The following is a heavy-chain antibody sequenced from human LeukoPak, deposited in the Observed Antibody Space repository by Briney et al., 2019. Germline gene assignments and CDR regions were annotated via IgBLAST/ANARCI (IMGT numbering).Heavy chain of an antibody. D-gene: IGHD2-2*01. V-gene: IGHV4-4*07. CDR2: IYTSGST. CDR3: ARVECSSTSCSFDP. J-gene: IGHJ5*02. Sequence: SETLSLTCTVSGGSISSYYWSWIRQPAGKGLEWIGRIYTSGSTNYNPSLKRRVTMSVDTSKNQFSLKLSSVTAADTAVYYCARVECSSTSCSFDPWGQGTLVTVSS. CDR1: GGSISSYY.